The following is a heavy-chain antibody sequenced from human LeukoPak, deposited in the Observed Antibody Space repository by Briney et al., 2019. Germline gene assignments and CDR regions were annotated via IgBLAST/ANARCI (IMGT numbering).Heavy chain of an antibody. CDR2: IHSSGSA. D-gene: IGHD5-24*01. CDR1: GASLNDYY. J-gene: IGHJ4*02. CDR3: ASGAADGYNFGFDY. Sequence: SETLSLTCTVSGASLNDYYWSWIRQPPGKELEWIGFIHSSGSANSNPSLPSQVTISIDTSKNQFSLNLRSLTAADTAVYFCASGAADGYNFGFDYWGQGTLGAVSS. V-gene: IGHV4-59*12.